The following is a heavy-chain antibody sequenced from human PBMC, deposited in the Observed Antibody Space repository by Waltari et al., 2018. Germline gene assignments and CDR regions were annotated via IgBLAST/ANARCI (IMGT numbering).Heavy chain of an antibody. J-gene: IGHJ3*02. V-gene: IGHV4-59*01. Sequence: QVQLQESGPGLVKPSETLSLTCTVSGGSISSYYWSWIRQPPGQGLEWIGYIYYSGSNNYNPSRMSRVPISVDTSKNQFSLKLSSVTAADTAVYYCARVLATRGRNAFDICGQGTMVTVSS. D-gene: IGHD1-26*01. CDR1: GGSISSYY. CDR3: ARVLATRGRNAFDI. CDR2: IYYSGSN.